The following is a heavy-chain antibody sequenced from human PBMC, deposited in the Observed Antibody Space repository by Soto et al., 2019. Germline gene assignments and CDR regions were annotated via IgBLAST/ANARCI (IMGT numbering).Heavy chain of an antibody. J-gene: IGHJ4*02. Sequence: GGSLRLSCAASGFTFSSYGMHWVRQAPGKGLEWVAIVWYDGSNKYYADSVKGRFTISRDNSKNTLYLQMDSLTVEDTAVYYCAKDKLASTSIPGDNACWGQGTLVPVSS. CDR3: AKDKLASTSIPGDNAC. D-gene: IGHD2-2*01. V-gene: IGHV3-33*06. CDR1: GFTFSSYG. CDR2: VWYDGSNK.